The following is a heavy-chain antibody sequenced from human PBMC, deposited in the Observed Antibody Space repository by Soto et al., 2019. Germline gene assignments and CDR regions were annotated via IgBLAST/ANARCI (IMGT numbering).Heavy chain of an antibody. CDR2: ISSSSSTI. J-gene: IGHJ6*02. CDR1: GFTFSSYS. Sequence: PGGSLRLSCAASGFTFSSYSMNWVRQAPGKGLEWVSYISSSSSTIYYADSVKGRFTISRDNAKNSLYLQMNSLRAEDTAVYYCAREPLHYYDSSENGMDVWGQGTTVTVSS. D-gene: IGHD3-22*01. V-gene: IGHV3-48*01. CDR3: AREPLHYYDSSENGMDV.